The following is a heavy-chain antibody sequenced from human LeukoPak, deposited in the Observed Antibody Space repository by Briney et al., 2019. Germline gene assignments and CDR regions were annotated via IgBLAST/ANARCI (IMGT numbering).Heavy chain of an antibody. V-gene: IGHV4-59*11. CDR1: GFTFSKHW. J-gene: IGHJ4*02. D-gene: IGHD3-9*01. Sequence: PGGSLRLSCAASGFTFSKHWMSWVRQPPGKGLEWIGYIYYRGTTNYNPSLKSRVTISIDTSKNQFSLKVSSVTAADTAVYYCARGERLGPDYWGPGTLVTVSS. CDR2: IYYRGTT. CDR3: ARGERLGPDY.